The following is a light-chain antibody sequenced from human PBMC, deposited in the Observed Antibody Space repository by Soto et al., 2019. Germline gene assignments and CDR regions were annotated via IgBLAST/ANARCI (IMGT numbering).Light chain of an antibody. CDR1: QSVSSSY. J-gene: IGKJ2*01. V-gene: IGKV3-20*01. Sequence: IGVKQSPGTLSLSPGERATLSCRASQSVSSSYLNWYQQKPGQAPRLLIYGASSRATGIPDRFSGSGSGTDFTLTISRLEPEDFAVYYCQQYGSSPPDTFGQGTKLEIK. CDR2: GAS. CDR3: QQYGSSPPDT.